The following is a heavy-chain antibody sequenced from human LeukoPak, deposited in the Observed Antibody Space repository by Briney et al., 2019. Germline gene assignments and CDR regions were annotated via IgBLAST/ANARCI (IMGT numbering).Heavy chain of an antibody. D-gene: IGHD3-22*01. J-gene: IGHJ4*02. CDR3: ARSNYYDSSGYYPAFDY. V-gene: IGHV4-34*01. Sequence: SETLSLTCAVYGGSFSGYYWSWIRQPPGKGLEWIGEINHSGSTYYNPSLKSRVTISVDRSKNQFSLKLSSVTAADTAVYYCARSNYYDSSGYYPAFDYWGQGTLVTVSP. CDR2: INHSGST. CDR1: GGSFSGYY.